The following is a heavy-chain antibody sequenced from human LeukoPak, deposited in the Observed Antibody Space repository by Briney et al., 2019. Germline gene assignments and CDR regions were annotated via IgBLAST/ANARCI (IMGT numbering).Heavy chain of an antibody. CDR3: ARSVVVPAAPPYWDYYYMDV. V-gene: IGHV1-69*13. D-gene: IGHD2-2*01. CDR1: GGTFSSYA. CDR2: IIPIFGTA. Sequence: ASVKVSCKASGGTFSSYAISWVRQAPGQGLEWMGGIIPIFGTANYAQKFQGRVTITADESTSTAYMELSSLRSEDTAVYYCARSVVVPAAPPYWDYYYMDVWGKGTTVTVSS. J-gene: IGHJ6*03.